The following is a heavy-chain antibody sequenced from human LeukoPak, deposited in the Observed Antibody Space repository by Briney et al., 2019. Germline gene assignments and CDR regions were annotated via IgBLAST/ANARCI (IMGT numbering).Heavy chain of an antibody. Sequence: EASVKVSCKASGGTFSSYDISWVRQAPGQGLEWMGGIIPIFGTANYAQKFQGRVTITADKSTSTAYMELSSLRSEDTAVYYCARVSTVRGQYYYYYMDVWGKGTTVTVSS. J-gene: IGHJ6*03. CDR3: ARVSTVRGQYYYYYMDV. D-gene: IGHD4-11*01. CDR2: IIPIFGTA. V-gene: IGHV1-69*06. CDR1: GGTFSSYD.